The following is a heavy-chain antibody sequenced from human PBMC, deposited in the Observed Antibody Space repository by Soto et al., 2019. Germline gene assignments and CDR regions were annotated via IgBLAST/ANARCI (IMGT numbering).Heavy chain of an antibody. D-gene: IGHD6-6*01. CDR2: ITPIFGTA. V-gene: IGHV1-69*01. CDR1: GGTFSSYA. Sequence: QVQLVQSGAEVKKPGSSVKVSCKASGGTFSSYAISWVRQAPGQGLEWMGGITPIFGTANYAQKFQGRVTITADESTSTAYMELSSLRSEDTAVYYCAGARIAARRLNTLFDYWGQGTLVTVSS. J-gene: IGHJ4*02. CDR3: AGARIAARRLNTLFDY.